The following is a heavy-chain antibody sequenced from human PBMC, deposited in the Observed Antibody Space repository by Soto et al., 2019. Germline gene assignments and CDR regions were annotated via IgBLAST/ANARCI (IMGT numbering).Heavy chain of an antibody. CDR2: INQDGSEE. J-gene: IGHJ4*02. CDR1: GLTFSDYW. V-gene: IGHV3-7*05. Sequence: ESGGGLVQPGGSLRLSCAVSGLTFSDYWMSWVRQAPGKGLEWVANINQDGSEEQYPDSVKGRFTISRDNAKNSLSLQMNGLRAEDTGVYYCARWQNWGQGTLVTVSS. CDR3: ARWQN. D-gene: IGHD5-12*01.